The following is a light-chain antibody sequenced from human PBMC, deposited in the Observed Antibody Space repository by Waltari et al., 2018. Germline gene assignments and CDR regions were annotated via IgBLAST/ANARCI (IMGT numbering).Light chain of an antibody. CDR1: GSNLGAGND. J-gene: IGLJ3*02. Sequence: QSVLTQPPPVSGAPGQTATISCPGTGSNLGAGNDVHWYQQLPGTVPKLLINLTTQRPSVVPDRISASRSATSASLAITGLQAEDEADYYCQSYDSTRTAWVFGGGTKLTVL. CDR2: LTT. CDR3: QSYDSTRTAWV. V-gene: IGLV1-40*01.